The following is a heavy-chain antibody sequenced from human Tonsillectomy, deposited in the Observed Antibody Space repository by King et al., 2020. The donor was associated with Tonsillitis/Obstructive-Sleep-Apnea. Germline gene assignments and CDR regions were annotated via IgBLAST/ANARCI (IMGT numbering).Heavy chain of an antibody. J-gene: IGHJ3*01. Sequence: QLVQSGAEVKKPGASVKVSCKASGYTFNGYYMHWVRQAPGQGLDWMGWISPNSGGTNYAQKFQGRVTLTRDTSISTAYMELSRLRSDDSAIYYCARTYYYDGSGYYPEDAFDLWGQGTMVTVSS. CDR3: ARTYYYDGSGYYPEDAFDL. CDR1: GYTFNGYY. CDR2: ISPNSGGT. D-gene: IGHD3-22*01. V-gene: IGHV1-2*02.